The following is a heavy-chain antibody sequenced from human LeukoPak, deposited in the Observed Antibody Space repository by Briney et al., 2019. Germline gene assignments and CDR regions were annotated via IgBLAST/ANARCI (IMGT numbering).Heavy chain of an antibody. J-gene: IGHJ4*02. V-gene: IGHV3-30-3*01. Sequence: GGSLRLSCAASGFTFSSYAMHWVRQAPGKGLEWVAVISYDGSNKYYADSVKGRFTIFRDNSKNTLYLQMNSLRAEDTAVYYCAGPGDYFDYWGQGTLVTVSS. CDR2: ISYDGSNK. CDR3: AGPGDYFDY. CDR1: GFTFSSYA.